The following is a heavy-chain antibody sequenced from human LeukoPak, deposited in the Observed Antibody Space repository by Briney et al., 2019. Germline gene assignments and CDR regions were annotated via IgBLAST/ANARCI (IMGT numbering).Heavy chain of an antibody. CDR1: GFTFSSYA. CDR2: ISGSGGST. Sequence: PGGSLRLSCAASGFTFSSYAMSWVRQARGKGLEWVSAISGSGGSTYYADSVKGRFTISRDNSKNTLYRQMNSLRAEDTAVYYCATFPRRPAGGPRVDWGQGTLVTVSS. V-gene: IGHV3-23*01. J-gene: IGHJ4*02. CDR3: ATFPRRPAGGPRVD. D-gene: IGHD1-26*01.